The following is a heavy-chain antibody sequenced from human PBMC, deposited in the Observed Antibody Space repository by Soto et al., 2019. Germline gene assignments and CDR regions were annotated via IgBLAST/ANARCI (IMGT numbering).Heavy chain of an antibody. CDR2: VYSDDST. Sequence: GSLRLSCAASGFTVSRSYMSWVRQAPGKGVEWVSTVYSDDSTYYADSVKGRFTISRDNAKNTLYLQMNSLRAEDTAVYYCVRDHIGVGIDYWGLGTPVTVSS. J-gene: IGHJ4*02. CDR1: GFTVSRSY. V-gene: IGHV3-66*01. CDR3: VRDHIGVGIDY. D-gene: IGHD2-21*01.